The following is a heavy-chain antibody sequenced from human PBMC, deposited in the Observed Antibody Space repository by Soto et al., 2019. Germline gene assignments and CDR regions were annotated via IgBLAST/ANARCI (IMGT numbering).Heavy chain of an antibody. D-gene: IGHD3-22*01. J-gene: IGHJ4*02. Sequence: GASVKVSCKASGYTFTNYGINWVRQAPGQGLEWMGWINTYNGNTNFAQRLQGRVTMTTEASTSTAYMELRSLRSDDTAVYYCARDHHDSSGYYSYYFDYWGQGTLVTVSS. CDR2: INTYNGNT. V-gene: IGHV1-18*01. CDR1: GYTFTNYG. CDR3: ARDHHDSSGYYSYYFDY.